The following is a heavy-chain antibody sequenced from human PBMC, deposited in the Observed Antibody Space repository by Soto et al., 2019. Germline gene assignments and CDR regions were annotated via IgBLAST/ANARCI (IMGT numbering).Heavy chain of an antibody. CDR2: ISHSGST. V-gene: IGHV4-4*02. D-gene: IGHD6-19*01. CDR3: ASGWDIRNY. CDR1: GDSISSTAW. J-gene: IGHJ4*02. Sequence: QVQLQESGPGLVKPSGTLSLTCDVSGDSISSTAWWSWIRQSPGKGLEWIGEISHSGSTDYNPSLKSRVSISVDKSKNQASLKLYSVTAADTAVYYCASGWDIRNYWGQGTLVTVSS.